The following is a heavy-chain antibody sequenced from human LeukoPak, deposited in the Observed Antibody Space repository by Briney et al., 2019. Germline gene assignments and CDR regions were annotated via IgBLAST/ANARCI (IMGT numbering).Heavy chain of an antibody. V-gene: IGHV3-30*04. CDR2: VSHDGTYE. CDR3: AREVTTVTVKRAFDI. Sequence: PGRSLRLSCVASGSSISSYAMHWVRQAPGKGLEWVAVVSHDGTYEYYADSVKGRLTISRDISKNTLYLQMNSLRAEDTAVYYCAREVTTVTVKRAFDIWGQGTMVTVSS. CDR1: GSSISSYA. J-gene: IGHJ3*02. D-gene: IGHD4-17*01.